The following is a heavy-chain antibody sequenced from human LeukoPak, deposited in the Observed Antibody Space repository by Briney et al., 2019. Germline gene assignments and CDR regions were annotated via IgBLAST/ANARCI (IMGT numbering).Heavy chain of an antibody. Sequence: ASVKVSCKASGYTFTSYFIHWVRQAPGQGLEWMGVINTSAGSTNYAQRFQGRVTMTKDTSTSTVYMEVSSLKSEDTAVYYCATARTPVYYDFFLGDWGQGTLVTVSS. CDR3: ATARTPVYYDFFLGD. CDR2: INTSAGST. CDR1: GYTFTSYF. D-gene: IGHD3-3*01. J-gene: IGHJ4*02. V-gene: IGHV1-46*01.